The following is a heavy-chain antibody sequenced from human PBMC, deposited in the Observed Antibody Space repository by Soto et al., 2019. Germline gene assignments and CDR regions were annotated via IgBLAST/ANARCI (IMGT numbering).Heavy chain of an antibody. Sequence: SVKVSCKASGGTFSSYAISWVRQAPGQGLEWMGGIIPIFGTANYAQKFQGRVTITADESTSTAYMELSSLRSEDTAVYYCARVRNKVATSGPFDPWGQGTLVPVSS. V-gene: IGHV1-69*13. D-gene: IGHD5-12*01. CDR2: IIPIFGTA. J-gene: IGHJ5*02. CDR3: ARVRNKVATSGPFDP. CDR1: GGTFSSYA.